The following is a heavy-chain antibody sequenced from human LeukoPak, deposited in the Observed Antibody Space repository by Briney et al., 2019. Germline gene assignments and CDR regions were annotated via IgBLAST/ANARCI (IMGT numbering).Heavy chain of an antibody. V-gene: IGHV4-59*08. CDR1: GGSISSYY. Sequence: SETLSLTCTVSGGSISSYYWSWIRQPPGKGLEWIGYIYYSGSTNYNPSLKSRVTISVDTSKNQFSLKLSSVTAADTAVYYCARTYCSGGSCYFGYWGQGTLVTVSS. J-gene: IGHJ4*02. CDR3: ARTYCSGGSCYFGY. CDR2: IYYSGST. D-gene: IGHD2-15*01.